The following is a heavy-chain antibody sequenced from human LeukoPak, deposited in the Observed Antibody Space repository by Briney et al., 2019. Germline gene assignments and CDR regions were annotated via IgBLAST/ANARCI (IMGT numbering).Heavy chain of an antibody. Sequence: SETLSLTCTVSGGSISSGSYYWSWIRQPAGKGLEWIGRIYTSGSTNYNPSLKSRVTISVDTSKNQFSLKLSSVTAADTAVYYCARRLDSSGCTDYWGQGTLVTVSS. CDR1: GGSISSGSYY. V-gene: IGHV4-61*02. CDR3: ARRLDSSGCTDY. D-gene: IGHD3-22*01. J-gene: IGHJ4*02. CDR2: IYTSGST.